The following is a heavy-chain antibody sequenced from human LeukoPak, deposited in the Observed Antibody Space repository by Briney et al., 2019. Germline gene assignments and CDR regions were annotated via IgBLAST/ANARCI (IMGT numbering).Heavy chain of an antibody. CDR2: INHSGST. D-gene: IGHD4-23*01. J-gene: IGHJ4*02. CDR1: GGSFSGYY. Sequence: TSSETLSLTCAVYGGSFSGYYWSWIRQPPGKGLEWIGEINHSGSTNYNPSLKSRVTISVDTSKNQFPLKLSSVTAADTAVYYCARGYGGNTSAHDYWGQGTLVTVSS. CDR3: ARGYGGNTSAHDY. V-gene: IGHV4-34*01.